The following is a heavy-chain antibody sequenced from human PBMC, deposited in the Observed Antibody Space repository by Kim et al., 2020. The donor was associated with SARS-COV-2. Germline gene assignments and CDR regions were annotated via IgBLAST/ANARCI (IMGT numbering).Heavy chain of an antibody. Sequence: GGSLRLSCAASGFTFSSYSMNWVRQAPGKGLEWVSSISSSSSYIYYADSVKGRFTISRDNAKNSLYLQMNSLRAEDTAVYYCARDMGTGYSGYDPIRGLITNWYFDLWGRGTLVTVSS. D-gene: IGHD5-12*01. J-gene: IGHJ2*01. CDR3: ARDMGTGYSGYDPIRGLITNWYFDL. V-gene: IGHV3-21*01. CDR2: ISSSSSYI. CDR1: GFTFSSYS.